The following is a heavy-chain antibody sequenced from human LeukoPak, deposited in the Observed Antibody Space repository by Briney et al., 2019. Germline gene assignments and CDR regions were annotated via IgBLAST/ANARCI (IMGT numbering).Heavy chain of an antibody. D-gene: IGHD1-1*01. CDR2: IKQDGGEE. Sequence: PGGSLRLSCAASGFTFSNYWMNWVRQAPGKGLEWVANIKQDGGEESYVDSVKGRFTISRDNAKNSLHLQMNSLRAEDTAVYYCARHTTTGRAYFFDYWGQGTLVTVSS. V-gene: IGHV3-7*01. CDR3: ARHTTTGRAYFFDY. J-gene: IGHJ4*02. CDR1: GFTFSNYW.